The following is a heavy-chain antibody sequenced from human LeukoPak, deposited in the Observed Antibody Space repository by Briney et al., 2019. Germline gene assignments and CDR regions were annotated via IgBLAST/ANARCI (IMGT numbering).Heavy chain of an antibody. V-gene: IGHV1-8*01. D-gene: IGHD2-15*01. J-gene: IGHJ5*02. CDR1: GYTFTSYD. CDR2: MNPNSGNT. CDR3: ARKGLLGSGKPWFDP. Sequence: GASVKVSCKASGYTFTSYDINWVRQASGQGLEWMGWMNPNSGNTASAQKFQGRVTMTTNTSISTAYMELTGPRSEDTAMYFCARKGLLGSGKPWFDPWGQGTLVTVSS.